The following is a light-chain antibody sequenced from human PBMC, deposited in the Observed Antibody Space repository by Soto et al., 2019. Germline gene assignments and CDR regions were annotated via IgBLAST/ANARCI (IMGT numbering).Light chain of an antibody. CDR3: QQYGSLPIT. J-gene: IGKJ5*01. CDR2: GAS. Sequence: IVLTQSPGTLSLSPEERATLSCRASQSVSSTYLAWYQQKPGQAPRLLIYGASSRVTGIPDRFSGSGSGTDFTLTISRVEPEDFAVYYCQQYGSLPITFGQGTRLEIK. V-gene: IGKV3-20*01. CDR1: QSVSSTY.